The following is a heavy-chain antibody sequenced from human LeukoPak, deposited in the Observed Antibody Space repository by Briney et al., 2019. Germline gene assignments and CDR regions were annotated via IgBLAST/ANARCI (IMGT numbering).Heavy chain of an antibody. CDR2: ISSSSSTI. CDR1: GFTFSSYS. J-gene: IGHJ6*03. Sequence: GGSLRLSCAASGFTFSSYSMNWVRQAPGKGLEWVSYISSSSSTIYYADSVKGRFTISRDNAKNSLYLQMNSLRAEDTAVYYCARDPRGYCSSTSCSASRYYYYYYMDVWGKGTTVTVSS. D-gene: IGHD2-2*01. CDR3: ARDPRGYCSSTSCSASRYYYYYYMDV. V-gene: IGHV3-48*01.